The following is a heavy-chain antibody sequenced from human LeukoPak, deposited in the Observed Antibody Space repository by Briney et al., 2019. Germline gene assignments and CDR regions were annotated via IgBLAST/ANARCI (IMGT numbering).Heavy chain of an antibody. Sequence: SETLSLTCSVSGGSISSGSYSWGWIRQPPGKGLEWIGSIYYSGSTYYNPSLKGRVTISVDTSKNQFSLKLSSVTAADTAVYYCARGSYDFWSGYYQFDYWGQGTLVTVSS. J-gene: IGHJ4*02. D-gene: IGHD3-3*01. CDR1: GGSISSGSYS. CDR3: ARGSYDFWSGYYQFDY. CDR2: IYYSGST. V-gene: IGHV4-39*01.